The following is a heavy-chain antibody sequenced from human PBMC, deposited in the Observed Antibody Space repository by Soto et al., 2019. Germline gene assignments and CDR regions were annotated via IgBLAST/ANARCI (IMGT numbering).Heavy chain of an antibody. CDR2: ISAYNGNT. CDR3: ARSRYSGYDDPRFDY. J-gene: IGHJ4*02. Sequence: QVPLVQSGAEVKKPGASVKVSCKASGYTFTSYGISWVRQAPGQGLEWMGWISAYNGNTNYAQKPQGRVTKTTDTSTSTAYMELRSLRSDDTAVYYCARSRYSGYDDPRFDYWGQGTLVTVSS. V-gene: IGHV1-18*01. CDR1: GYTFTSYG. D-gene: IGHD5-12*01.